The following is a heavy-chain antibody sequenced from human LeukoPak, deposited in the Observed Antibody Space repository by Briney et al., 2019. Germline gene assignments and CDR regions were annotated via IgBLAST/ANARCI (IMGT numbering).Heavy chain of an antibody. CDR2: IRYDGSNK. CDR1: GFTFSSYG. CDR3: AKDLSHGGYVEHT. Sequence: PGGSLRLSCAASGFTFSSYGMHWVRQAPGKGLEWVAFIRYDGSNKYYADSVKGRFTISRDNSKNTLYLQMNSLRAEDTAVCYCAKDLSHGGYVEHTWGQGTLVTVSS. J-gene: IGHJ5*02. V-gene: IGHV3-30*02. D-gene: IGHD5-12*01.